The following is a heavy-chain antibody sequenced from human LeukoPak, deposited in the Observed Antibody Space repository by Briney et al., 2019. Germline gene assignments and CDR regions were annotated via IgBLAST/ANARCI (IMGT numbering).Heavy chain of an antibody. V-gene: IGHV3-30*18. CDR1: GFTFSSYG. CDR2: ISYDGSNK. D-gene: IGHD4-17*01. Sequence: GGSLRLSCAASGFTFSSYGMHWVRQAPGKGLEWVAVISYDGSNKYYADSVKGRFTISRDNSKNTLYLQMNSLRAEDTAVYYCAKDRDYGDHLFDYWGQGTLVTVSS. CDR3: AKDRDYGDHLFDY. J-gene: IGHJ4*02.